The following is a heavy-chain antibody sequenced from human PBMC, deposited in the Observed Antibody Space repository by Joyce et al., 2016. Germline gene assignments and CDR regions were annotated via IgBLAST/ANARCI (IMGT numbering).Heavy chain of an antibody. D-gene: IGHD5-24*01. J-gene: IGHJ2*01. CDR2: IYTDDSDV. V-gene: IGHV5-51*01. CDR3: ARRVKMAAKKYWYFDL. Sequence: EVRLAQSGAEVKKAGESLKISCKGSGYSFTTHWIGWVRQMPGKGLEWMGIIYTDDSDVRYSPPFQGQVTISADKSITTAYLQWSSLKASDSAIYFCARRVKMAAKKYWYFDLWGRGTLVTVSS. CDR1: GYSFTTHW.